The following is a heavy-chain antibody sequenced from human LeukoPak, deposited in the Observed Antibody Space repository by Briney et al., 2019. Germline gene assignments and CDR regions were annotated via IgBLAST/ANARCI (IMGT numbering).Heavy chain of an antibody. CDR3: ARETYCSSITCYNVVDAFDI. CDR2: IYYSGST. CDR1: GGSISSYY. J-gene: IGHJ3*02. Sequence: SETLSLTCTVSGGSISSYYWSWIRQPPGKGLEWIGYIYYSGSTNYNPSLKSRVTISVDTSKNQFSLKLSSVTAADTAVYYCARETYCSSITCYNVVDAFDIWGQGTMVTVSS. D-gene: IGHD2-2*02. V-gene: IGHV4-59*01.